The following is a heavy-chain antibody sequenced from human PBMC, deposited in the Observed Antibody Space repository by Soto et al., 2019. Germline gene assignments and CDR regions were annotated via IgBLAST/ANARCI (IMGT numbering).Heavy chain of an antibody. CDR2: IYYSGST. Sequence: QVQLQESGLGLVKPSQTLSLTCTVSGGSISSGDYYWSWIRQPPGKGLEWIGYIYYSGSTYYNPSLRIGVTIPVDTPKNRFPLKLSSVTAADTAVYYCARARGARYFDYWGQGTLVTVSS. V-gene: IGHV4-30-4*01. D-gene: IGHD2-15*01. J-gene: IGHJ4*02. CDR3: ARARGARYFDY. CDR1: GGSISSGDYY.